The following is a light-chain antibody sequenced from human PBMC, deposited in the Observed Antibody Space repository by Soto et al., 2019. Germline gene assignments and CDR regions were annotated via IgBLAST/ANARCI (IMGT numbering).Light chain of an antibody. V-gene: IGLV1-44*01. CDR3: AAWDDSLNGVS. Sequence: QSALTQPPSASGTPGQRVTISCSGSSSNIGINTVNWYQQLPGTAPKLLIYNNNQRPSGVPDRFSGSKSGTSASLAISGLQSEDEADYYCAAWDDSLNGVSFGGGTKLTVL. CDR1: SSNIGINT. CDR2: NNN. J-gene: IGLJ2*01.